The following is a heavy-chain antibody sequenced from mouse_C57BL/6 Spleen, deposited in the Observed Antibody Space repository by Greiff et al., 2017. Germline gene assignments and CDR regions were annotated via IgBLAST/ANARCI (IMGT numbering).Heavy chain of an antibody. CDR2: IDPSDSYT. Sequence: VQLQQPGAELVRPGTSVKLSCKASGYTFTSYWMHWVKQRPGQGLEWIGVIDPSDSYTNYNQKFKGKATLTVDTSSSTAYMQLSSLTSEDSAVYYCARGLRGDYYAMDYWGQGTSVTVSS. CDR1: GYTFTSYW. J-gene: IGHJ4*01. CDR3: ARGLRGDYYAMDY. V-gene: IGHV1-59*01. D-gene: IGHD2-2*01.